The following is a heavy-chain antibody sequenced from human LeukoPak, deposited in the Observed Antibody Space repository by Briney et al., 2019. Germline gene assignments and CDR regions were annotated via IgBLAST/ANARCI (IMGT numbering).Heavy chain of an antibody. V-gene: IGHV3-7*01. CDR1: GFTFSDYW. CDR3: AKDKWLGYDSSGYAAMEDY. J-gene: IGHJ4*02. D-gene: IGHD3-22*01. Sequence: GVSLRLSCAASGFTFSDYWMSWVRQAPGKGLEWVANMKQDGSEKYYVDSVKGRFTISRDNAKNSLYLQMNSLRAEDTAVYYCAKDKWLGYDSSGYAAMEDYWGQGTLVTVSS. CDR2: MKQDGSEK.